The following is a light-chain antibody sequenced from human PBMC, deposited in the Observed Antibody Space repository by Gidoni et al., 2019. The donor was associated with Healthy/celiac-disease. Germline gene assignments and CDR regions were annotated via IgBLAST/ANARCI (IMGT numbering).Light chain of an antibody. CDR3: QQYDNLPWT. CDR2: DAY. V-gene: IGKV1-33*01. J-gene: IGKJ1*01. CDR1: QDISNY. Sequence: DIQMTQSPSPLSASVGDRVTITCQASQDISNYLNWYQQKPGKAPKLLNYDAYNLETGVPSRFSGSGSGTDFTFTISSLQPEDIATYYCQQYDNLPWTFGQGTKVEIK.